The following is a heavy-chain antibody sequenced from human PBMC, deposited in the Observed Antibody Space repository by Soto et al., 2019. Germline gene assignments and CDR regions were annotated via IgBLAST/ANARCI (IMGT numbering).Heavy chain of an antibody. CDR3: ARANDPNGNYIQYFDY. J-gene: IGHJ4*02. V-gene: IGHV6-1*01. CDR2: TYYRSRWYD. D-gene: IGHD3-22*01. CDR1: GDSVSSNSAA. Sequence: PSQTLSLTCAISGDSVSSNSAAWNWIRQSPSRGLEWLGRTYYRSRWYDDYAESVRGRIAVNPDTSKNQFSLQLNSVTPEDTAVYFCARANDPNGNYIQYFDYWGQGTLVTVSS.